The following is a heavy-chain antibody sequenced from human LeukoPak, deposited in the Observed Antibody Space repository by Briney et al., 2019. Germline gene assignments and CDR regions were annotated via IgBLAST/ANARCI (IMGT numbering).Heavy chain of an antibody. J-gene: IGHJ4*02. D-gene: IGHD3-3*01. Sequence: GGSLRLSCAASGLTLSTYWMHWVRQGPDKGLVWVSYISPDGTVTKYADSVKGRFTISGDNAKNTLYLQMNRLRAEDTGLYYCSTPWSYWGQGTLVTVSS. CDR3: STPWSY. V-gene: IGHV3-74*03. CDR2: ISPDGTVT. CDR1: GLTLSTYW.